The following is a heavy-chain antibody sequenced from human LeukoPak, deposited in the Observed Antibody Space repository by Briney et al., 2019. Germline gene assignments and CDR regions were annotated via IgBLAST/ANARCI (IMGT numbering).Heavy chain of an antibody. Sequence: ASVKVSCKASGYTFTGYYIHWVRNGPGQGPGWMGWINPNSGGTNYAQKFQGRVTMTRDTSISTAYMELSRLRSDDTAVYYCARWVIAPAGYYMDVWGKGTTVTVSS. J-gene: IGHJ6*03. CDR1: GYTFTGYY. CDR2: INPNSGGT. D-gene: IGHD3-22*01. V-gene: IGHV1-2*02. CDR3: ARWVIAPAGYYMDV.